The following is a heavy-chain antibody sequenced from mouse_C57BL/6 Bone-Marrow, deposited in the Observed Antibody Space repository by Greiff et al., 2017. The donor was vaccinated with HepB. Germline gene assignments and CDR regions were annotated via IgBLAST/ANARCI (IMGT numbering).Heavy chain of an antibody. CDR2: IYPRSGNT. Sequence: QVQLQQSGAELARPGASVKLSCKASGYTFTSYGISWVKQRPGQGLEWIGEIYPRSGNTYYNEKFKGKATLTADKSSSTAYMELRSLTSEDSAVYFCARFDYDEGAWFAYWGQGTRVTVSA. J-gene: IGHJ3*01. V-gene: IGHV1-81*01. CDR1: GYTFTSYG. CDR3: ARFDYDEGAWFAY. D-gene: IGHD2-4*01.